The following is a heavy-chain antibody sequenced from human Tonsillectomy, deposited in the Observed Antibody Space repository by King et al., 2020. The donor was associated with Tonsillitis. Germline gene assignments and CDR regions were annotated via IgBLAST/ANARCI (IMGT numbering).Heavy chain of an antibody. CDR1: GFTFSSYS. J-gene: IGHJ1*01. CDR2: ISSISSTI. V-gene: IGHV3-48*01. D-gene: IGHD3-22*01. Sequence: VQLVESGGGLVQPGGSLRLSCAASGFTFSSYSMNWVRQAPGKGLEWVSYISSISSTIYYADSVKGRFTISRDNAKNSLYLQMNSLRAEDTAVYYCARDRGYYDSSGYLDVESFQHWGQGTLVTVSS. CDR3: ARDRGYYDSSGYLDVESFQH.